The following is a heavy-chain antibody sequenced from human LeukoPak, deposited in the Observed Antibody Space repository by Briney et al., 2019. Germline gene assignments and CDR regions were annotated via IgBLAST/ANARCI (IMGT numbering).Heavy chain of an antibody. V-gene: IGHV3-21*01. J-gene: IGHJ6*02. D-gene: IGHD2-2*01. CDR3: ARDHIVVVPAAMPDDGMDV. CDR2: ISSSSSYI. Sequence: GGSLRLSCAASGFTFSSYSMNWVRQAPGKGLEWVSSISSSSSYIYYADSVKGRFTISRDNAKNSLYLQMNSLRAEDTAVYYCARDHIVVVPAAMPDDGMDVWGQGTTVTVSS. CDR1: GFTFSSYS.